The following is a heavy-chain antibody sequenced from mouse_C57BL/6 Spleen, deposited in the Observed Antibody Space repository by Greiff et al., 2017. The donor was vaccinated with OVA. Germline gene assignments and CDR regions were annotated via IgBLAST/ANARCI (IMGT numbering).Heavy chain of an antibody. CDR1: GFTFSSYA. CDR2: INDGGSYT. D-gene: IGHD2-1*01. Sequence: EVNVVESGGGLVKPGGSLKLSCAASGFTFSSYAMSWVRQTPEKRLEWVATINDGGSYTYYPDNVKGRFTISRDTAKNNLYLQMSHLKSEDTAMYYCARDKGNWFAYWGQGTLVTVSA. CDR3: ARDKGNWFAY. J-gene: IGHJ3*01. V-gene: IGHV5-4*01.